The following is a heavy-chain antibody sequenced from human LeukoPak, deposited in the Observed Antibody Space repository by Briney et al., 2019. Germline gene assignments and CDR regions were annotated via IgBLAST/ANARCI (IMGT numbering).Heavy chain of an antibody. CDR3: HFERWLRSPFDY. CDR2: IYSGGST. J-gene: IGHJ4*02. CDR1: GFTVSSNY. D-gene: IGHD5-24*01. Sequence: PGGSLRLSCAASGFTVSSNYMSWVRQAPGKGLEWVSVIYSGGSTYYADSVKGRFTISRDNSKNTLYLQMNSLRAEDTAVYYCHFERWLRSPFDYWGQGTLVTVSS. V-gene: IGHV3-53*01.